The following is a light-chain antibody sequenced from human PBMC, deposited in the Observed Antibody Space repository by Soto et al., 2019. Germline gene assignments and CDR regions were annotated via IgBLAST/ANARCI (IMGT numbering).Light chain of an antibody. V-gene: IGLV8-61*01. Sequence: QAVVTQEPSFSVSPGRTVTLTCGLSSGSFSTSYYPSWYQQTPGQAPRTLIYSTNTRSSGVPDRFSGSILGNKAALTITGAKADDESDYYCVLYMGSGIWVFGGGTKLTVL. CDR2: STN. CDR1: SGSFSTSYY. J-gene: IGLJ3*02. CDR3: VLYMGSGIWV.